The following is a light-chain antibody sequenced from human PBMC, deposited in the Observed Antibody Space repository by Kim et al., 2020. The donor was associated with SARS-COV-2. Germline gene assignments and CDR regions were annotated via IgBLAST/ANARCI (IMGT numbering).Light chain of an antibody. CDR2: QVS. CDR3: QAWDSSTE. Sequence: SLSPGQTASITCSRDKLGDKFACWYQQKPGQSPVLVIYQVSKRPSGIPERFPGSNSGNTATLTISGTQAMDEADYYCQAWDSSTEFGGGTQLTVL. CDR1: KLGDKF. J-gene: IGLJ3*02. V-gene: IGLV3-1*01.